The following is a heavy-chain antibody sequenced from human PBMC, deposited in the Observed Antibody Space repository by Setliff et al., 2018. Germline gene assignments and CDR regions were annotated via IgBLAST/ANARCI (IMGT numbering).Heavy chain of an antibody. J-gene: IGHJ3*02. CDR2: ISGSSVDT. Sequence: PGGSLRLSCVASGFTFGSYAMSWVRQTPGKGLEWVSTISGSSVDTYYVDSVKGRFTISRDNAKNSLYLQMNGLRAEDTAVYYCARDPAYGAFDIWGQGTMVTVSS. D-gene: IGHD3-16*01. CDR1: GFTFGSYA. V-gene: IGHV3-23*01. CDR3: ARDPAYGAFDI.